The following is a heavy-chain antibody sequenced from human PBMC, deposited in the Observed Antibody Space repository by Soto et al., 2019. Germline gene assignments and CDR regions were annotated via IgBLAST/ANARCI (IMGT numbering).Heavy chain of an antibody. CDR1: GFTFSDHY. Sequence: HPGGSLRLSCAASGFTFSDHYMDWVRQAPGKGLEWVGRTRNKANSYTTEYAASVKGRFTISRDDSKNSLYLQMNSLKTEDTAVYYCAREGTYYYDSSGYYYEVPFDYWGQGTLVTVSS. CDR3: AREGTYYYDSSGYYYEVPFDY. J-gene: IGHJ4*02. V-gene: IGHV3-72*01. CDR2: TRNKANSYTT. D-gene: IGHD3-22*01.